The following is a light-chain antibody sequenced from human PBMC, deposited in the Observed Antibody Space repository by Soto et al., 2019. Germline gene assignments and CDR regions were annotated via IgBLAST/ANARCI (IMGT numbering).Light chain of an antibody. J-gene: IGLJ2*01. CDR1: SSDVGGYNY. Sequence: QSVLTPPASVSGSPGQSITISCTGTSSDVGGYNYVSWYQQHPGKAPKLMIYDVSNRPSGVSNRFSGSKSGNTASLTISGLQAEDEADYYCSSYTSSSPHVVFGGGTKVTVL. V-gene: IGLV2-14*01. CDR2: DVS. CDR3: SSYTSSSPHVV.